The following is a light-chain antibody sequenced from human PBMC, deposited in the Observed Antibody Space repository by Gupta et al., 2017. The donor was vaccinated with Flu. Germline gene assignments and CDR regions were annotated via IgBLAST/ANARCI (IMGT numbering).Light chain of an antibody. CDR3: AAWDSSLSAVL. V-gene: IGLV1-51*01. Sequence: VAITCSGTYTNLGLKYVAWFQVRPGAAPKLLITDNDKRPSGTPDRFSGSRSGTSATLGITGLQTEDEADYYCAAWDSSLSAVLFGGGTRVTVL. CDR2: DND. J-gene: IGLJ2*01. CDR1: YTNLGLKY.